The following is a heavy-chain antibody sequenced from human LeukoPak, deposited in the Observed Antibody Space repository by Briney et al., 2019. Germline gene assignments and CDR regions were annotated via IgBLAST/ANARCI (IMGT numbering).Heavy chain of an antibody. J-gene: IGHJ4*02. CDR1: GFTFGSYW. Sequence: GGSLRLSCAASGFTFGSYWMSWVRQAPGKGPDWVAHINIDGSEKYYVDSVKGRFTISRDNAKNSLYLQMNSLKVEDTAVYYCARDKVTYWGPGTLVTVSS. CDR2: INIDGSEK. V-gene: IGHV3-7*01. CDR3: ARDKVTY.